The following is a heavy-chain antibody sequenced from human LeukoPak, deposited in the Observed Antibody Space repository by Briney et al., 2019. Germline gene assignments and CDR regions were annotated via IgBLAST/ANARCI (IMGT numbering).Heavy chain of an antibody. Sequence: SETLSLTCTVSGGSISSYYWSWIRQPPGKWLEWIGYIYSSGSTNYNPSLKSRVTISVDTSKNQFSLKLSSVTAADTAVYYCARVVEMATAYFFDYWGQGTLVTVSS. CDR3: ARVVEMATAYFFDY. CDR1: GGSISSYY. V-gene: IGHV4-59*01. CDR2: IYSSGST. D-gene: IGHD5-24*01. J-gene: IGHJ4*02.